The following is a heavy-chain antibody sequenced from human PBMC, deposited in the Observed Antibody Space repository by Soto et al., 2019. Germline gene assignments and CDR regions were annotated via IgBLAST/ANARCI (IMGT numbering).Heavy chain of an antibody. D-gene: IGHD1-26*01. CDR1: GFTFSSYA. CDR2: ISGSGGST. CDR3: ARRGSGSYYDY. V-gene: IGHV3-23*01. J-gene: IGHJ4*02. Sequence: EVQLLESGGGLVQPGGSLRLSCAASGFTFSSYAMRWVRQAPGKGLEWVSAISGSGGSTYYADSVKGRFTISRDNSKNTLYLRMNGLRAEDTAVYYCARRGSGSYYDYWGQGTLVTVSS.